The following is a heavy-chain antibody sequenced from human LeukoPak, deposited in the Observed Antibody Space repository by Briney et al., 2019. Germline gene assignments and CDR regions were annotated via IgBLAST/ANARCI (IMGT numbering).Heavy chain of an antibody. Sequence: GGSLRLSCAASGFTFSSYAMHWVRQAPGKGLEGVAVISYDGSNKYYADSVKGRFTISRDNSKNTLYLQMNSLRAEDTAVYYCARGYNLGVVPWFDPWGQGTLVTVSS. CDR2: ISYDGSNK. J-gene: IGHJ5*02. D-gene: IGHD2-2*01. CDR3: ARGYNLGVVPWFDP. CDR1: GFTFSSYA. V-gene: IGHV3-30-3*01.